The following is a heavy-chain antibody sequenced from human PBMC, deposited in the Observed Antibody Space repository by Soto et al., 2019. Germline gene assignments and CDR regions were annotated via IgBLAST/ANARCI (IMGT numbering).Heavy chain of an antibody. J-gene: IGHJ6*02. CDR2: ILPIFGSP. D-gene: IGHD2-2*01. CDR3: VFGDCTSSSCSYYFYGLDV. CDR1: GGNFRRYA. Sequence: GASVKVSCKASGGNFRRYAISWVQQAPGQGLEWMGGILPIFGSPSHAQKFRDRVTITADESTSTAYLELTSLTSEDTAIYYCVFGDCTSSSCSYYFYGLDVWGQGTTVTVSS. V-gene: IGHV1-69*13.